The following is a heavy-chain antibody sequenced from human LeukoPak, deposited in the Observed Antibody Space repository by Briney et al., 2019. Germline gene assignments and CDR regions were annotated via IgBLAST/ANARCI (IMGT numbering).Heavy chain of an antibody. Sequence: PGGSLRLSCAASGFTFSTYWMSWVRQAPGKGPEWVANIKQDGSEKYYADSVRGRFTLSRDNAKNSLYMQMNSLRAEDTAVYYCARYSSSTTYFDYWGQGTLGSVSS. V-gene: IGHV3-7*05. D-gene: IGHD6-6*01. CDR1: GFTFSTYW. J-gene: IGHJ4*02. CDR3: ARYSSSTTYFDY. CDR2: IKQDGSEK.